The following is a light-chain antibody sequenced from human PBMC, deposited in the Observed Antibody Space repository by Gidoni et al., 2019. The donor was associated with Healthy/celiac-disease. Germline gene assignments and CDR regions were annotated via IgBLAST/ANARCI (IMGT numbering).Light chain of an antibody. CDR3: QSYDSSLSAYVV. CDR2: GNS. CDR1: SSNIGAGYD. V-gene: IGLV1-40*01. Sequence: QSVLTQPPSVSAPPGQRVTISCTGSSSNIGAGYDVHWYQQLPGTAPKLLIYGNSNRPSGVPDRFSGSKSGTSASLAISGLQAEDEADYYCQSYDSSLSAYVVFGGGTKLTVL. J-gene: IGLJ2*01.